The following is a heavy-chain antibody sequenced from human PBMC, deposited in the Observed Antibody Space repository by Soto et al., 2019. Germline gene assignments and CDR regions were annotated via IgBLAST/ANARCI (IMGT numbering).Heavy chain of an antibody. CDR3: AGDFPTYGMDV. CDR2: IIPILGIA. J-gene: IGHJ6*02. V-gene: IGHV1-69*08. Sequence: QVQLVQSGAEVKKPGSSVKVSCKASGGTFSSYTISWVRQAPGQGLGWMGRIIPILGIANYAQKFQGRVTITADKSTSTAYMELSRLRSEDTAVYYCAGDFPTYGMDVWGQGTTVTVSS. CDR1: GGTFSSYT.